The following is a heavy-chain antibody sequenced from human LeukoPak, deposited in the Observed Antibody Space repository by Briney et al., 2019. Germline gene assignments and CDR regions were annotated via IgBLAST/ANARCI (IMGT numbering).Heavy chain of an antibody. D-gene: IGHD1-26*01. CDR2: IRSDGKYK. V-gene: IGHV3-30*02. CDR1: GFSFSSYW. CDR3: ATEGGSSDAFAF. J-gene: IGHJ3*01. Sequence: GGSLRLSCAAAGFSFSSYWMKWVRQAPGKGLEWVAYIRSDGKYKPYADSVKGRFTISRDNSKNTMYLQMNSLRIDDTAVYYCATEGGSSDAFAFWGQRTKVTVSS.